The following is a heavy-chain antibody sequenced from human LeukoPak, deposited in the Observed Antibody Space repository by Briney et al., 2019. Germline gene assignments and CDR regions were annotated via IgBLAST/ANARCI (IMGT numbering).Heavy chain of an antibody. D-gene: IGHD5-18*01. CDR2: ISSSSSYI. CDR1: GFTFSSYS. Sequence: GGSLRLSCAASGFTFSSYSMNWVRQAPGKGLDWVSSISSSSSYIYYADSVKGRFTISRDSFKNTLYLQMNSLRAEDTAVYYCAKDRGYSQGHELFEYGGQGTLVTVSS. J-gene: IGHJ4*02. V-gene: IGHV3-21*04. CDR3: AKDRGYSQGHELFEY.